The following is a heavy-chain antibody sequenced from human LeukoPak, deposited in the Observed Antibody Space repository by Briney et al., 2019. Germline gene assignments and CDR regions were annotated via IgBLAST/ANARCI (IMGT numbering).Heavy chain of an antibody. CDR3: AATPWDSSSWYEGP. Sequence: ASVKVSCKASGYTFTSYGISWVRQAPGQGLEWMGWINPNSGGTNYAQRFQGRVTMTRDTSISTAYMELSRLRSDDTAVYYCAATPWDSSSWYEGPWGQGTLVTVSS. D-gene: IGHD6-13*01. J-gene: IGHJ5*02. CDR1: GYTFTSYG. V-gene: IGHV1-2*02. CDR2: INPNSGGT.